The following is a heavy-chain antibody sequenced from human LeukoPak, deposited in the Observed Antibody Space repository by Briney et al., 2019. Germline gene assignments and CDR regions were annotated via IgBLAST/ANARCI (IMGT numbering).Heavy chain of an antibody. Sequence: PGGSLRLSCAASGFTFSDYYMSWIRQAPGKGLEWVSYISSSSYTNYADSVRGRFTISRDNAKNSLYLQMNSLRAEDTAVYYCARGGGDIVVVPAATRGIRNWFDPWGQGTLVTVSS. J-gene: IGHJ5*02. CDR1: GFTFSDYY. CDR2: ISSSSYT. V-gene: IGHV3-11*06. CDR3: ARGGGDIVVVPAATRGIRNWFDP. D-gene: IGHD2-2*01.